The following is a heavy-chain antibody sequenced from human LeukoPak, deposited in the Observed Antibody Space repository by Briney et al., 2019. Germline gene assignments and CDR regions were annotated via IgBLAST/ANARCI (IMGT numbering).Heavy chain of an antibody. J-gene: IGHJ3*01. D-gene: IGHD4-23*01. CDR2: IDYDGNQK. V-gene: IGHV3-33*01. Sequence: PGGSLRLSCAASGFKFKTYGMHWVRQAPGEGLEWVAVIDYDGNQKYYGDSVKGRFTVSRDVSENMLYLQMSSLRADDTAVYYCARGGVATAWGAFDVWGQGTMVTVSS. CDR3: ARGGVATAWGAFDV. CDR1: GFKFKTYG.